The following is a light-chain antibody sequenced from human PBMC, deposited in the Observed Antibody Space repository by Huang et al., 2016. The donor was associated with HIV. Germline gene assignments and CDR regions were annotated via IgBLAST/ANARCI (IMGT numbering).Light chain of an antibody. J-gene: IGKJ1*01. Sequence: EIVMTQSPATLSVSPGERATLSCRASQSVSSNLAWYQQKPGQAPMLLIYGASTRATGNPARCSGSGSGTEFTLTISSLQSEDFAVYYCQQYNNWPRTFGQGTKVEIK. CDR3: QQYNNWPRT. CDR1: QSVSSN. CDR2: GAS. V-gene: IGKV3-15*01.